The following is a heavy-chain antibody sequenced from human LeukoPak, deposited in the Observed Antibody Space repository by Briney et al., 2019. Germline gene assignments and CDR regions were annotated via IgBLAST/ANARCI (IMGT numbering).Heavy chain of an antibody. D-gene: IGHD2-8*01. CDR1: GFTFSSHW. J-gene: IGHJ4*02. CDR2: ISGDGGTI. Sequence: GGSLRLSCAASGFTFSSHWMTWVRQAPGKGLEWVSAISGDGGTISYAASVRGRFTISRDNAKNTLFLQMSSLRAGDTALYYCAKELYGNPSGYWGQGTRVTVSS. CDR3: AKELYGNPSGY. V-gene: IGHV3-23*01.